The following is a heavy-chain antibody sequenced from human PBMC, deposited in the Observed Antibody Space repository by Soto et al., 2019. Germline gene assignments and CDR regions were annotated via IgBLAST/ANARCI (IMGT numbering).Heavy chain of an antibody. D-gene: IGHD3-9*01. V-gene: IGHV3-11*06. Sequence: GGSLRLSCAASGFTFSDYYMSWIRQAPGKGLEWVSYISSSSSYTNYADSVKGRFTISRDNAKKSLSLQMNSLRAEDTAVYFCAREGDILTGPDYWGQGTLVTVSS. CDR2: ISSSSSYT. CDR1: GFTFSDYY. J-gene: IGHJ4*02. CDR3: AREGDILTGPDY.